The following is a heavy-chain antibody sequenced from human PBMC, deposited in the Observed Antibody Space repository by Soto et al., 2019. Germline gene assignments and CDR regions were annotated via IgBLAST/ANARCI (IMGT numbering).Heavy chain of an antibody. D-gene: IGHD3-10*01. J-gene: IGHJ4*02. Sequence: GSLRLSCAASGFTFSSYAMHWVRQAPGKGLEWVAVISYDGSNKYYADSVKGRFTISRDNSKNTLYLQMNSLRAEDTAVYYCARDLNYGSGSYQFDYWGQGPLVTVSS. CDR1: GFTFSSYA. V-gene: IGHV3-30-3*01. CDR3: ARDLNYGSGSYQFDY. CDR2: ISYDGSNK.